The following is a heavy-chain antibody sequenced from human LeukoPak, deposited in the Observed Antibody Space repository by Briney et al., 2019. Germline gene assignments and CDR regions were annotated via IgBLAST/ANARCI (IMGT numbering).Heavy chain of an antibody. CDR3: ARDGHGGNSPFDY. V-gene: IGHV7-4-1*02. CDR1: GYTFTNYA. Sequence: GASVKVSCKASGYTFTNYAMNWVRQAPGQGLEWMGWINTNTGNPTYAQGFTGRFVFSLDTSVTTAYLQISSLKAEDTAVYYCARDGHGGNSPFDYWGQGTLVTVSS. D-gene: IGHD4-23*01. J-gene: IGHJ4*02. CDR2: INTNTGNP.